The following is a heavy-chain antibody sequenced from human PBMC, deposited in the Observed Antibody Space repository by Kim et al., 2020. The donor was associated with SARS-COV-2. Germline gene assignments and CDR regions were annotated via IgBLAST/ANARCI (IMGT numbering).Heavy chain of an antibody. Sequence: KGRFTISRDNSKNSLYLQMNSLRTEDTALYYCAKVMSPRQYYDLWSGQDYWGQGTLVTVSS. D-gene: IGHD3-3*01. V-gene: IGHV3-43*01. CDR3: AKVMSPRQYYDLWSGQDY. J-gene: IGHJ4*02.